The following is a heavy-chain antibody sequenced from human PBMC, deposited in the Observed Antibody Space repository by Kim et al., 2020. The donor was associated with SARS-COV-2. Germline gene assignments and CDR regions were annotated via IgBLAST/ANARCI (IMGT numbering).Heavy chain of an antibody. V-gene: IGHV4-34*01. Sequence: SETLSLTCAVYGGSFSGYYWSWIRQPPGEGLEWIGEINHSGSTNYNPSLKSRVTISVDTSKNQFSLKLSSVTAADTAVYYCARGDDGSGYWTSFDYWGQGTLVTVSS. CDR3: ARGDDGSGYWTSFDY. J-gene: IGHJ4*02. D-gene: IGHD3-22*01. CDR2: INHSGST. CDR1: GGSFSGYY.